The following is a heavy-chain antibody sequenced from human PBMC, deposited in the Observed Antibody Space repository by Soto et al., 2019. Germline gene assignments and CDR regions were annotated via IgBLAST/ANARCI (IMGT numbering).Heavy chain of an antibody. CDR3: ARLEDSSGYGDFGY. D-gene: IGHD3-22*01. J-gene: IGHJ4*02. V-gene: IGHV1-18*04. CDR1: GYTFTSYG. CDR2: ISAYSGNT. Sequence: ASVKVSCKASGYTFTSYGISWVRQAPGQGLEWMGWISAYSGNTNYAQKLQGRVTMTTDTSTSTAYMELRSLRSDDTAVYYCARLEDSSGYGDFGYWGQGTLVTVYS.